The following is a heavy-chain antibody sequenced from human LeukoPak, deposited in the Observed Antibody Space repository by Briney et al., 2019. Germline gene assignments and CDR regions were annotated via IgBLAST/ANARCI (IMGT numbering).Heavy chain of an antibody. D-gene: IGHD6-13*01. Sequence: GESLRLSCAASGFTFSSHAMSWVRQAPGKGLGWVASISGSGYSTYYADSVKGRFTISTDNSKNTVFLHMNSPRAEDTAVYYCAKATYSSSWNLYFDFWGQGTLVTVS. CDR2: ISGSGYST. CDR3: AKATYSSSWNLYFDF. CDR1: GFTFSSHA. V-gene: IGHV3-23*01. J-gene: IGHJ4*02.